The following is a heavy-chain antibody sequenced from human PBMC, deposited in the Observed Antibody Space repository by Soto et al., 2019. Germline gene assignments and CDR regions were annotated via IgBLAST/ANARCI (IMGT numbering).Heavy chain of an antibody. D-gene: IGHD6-13*01. CDR3: AKGWGSSSWYNFDY. Sequence: PGGSLRLSCAASGFTFSSYAMSWVRQAPGKGLEWVSGISGSGGSTYYADSVKGRFTISRDNSKNTLYLQMNSLRAEDTAVYYCAKGWGSSSWYNFDYWGQGTLVTVSS. CDR2: ISGSGGST. CDR1: GFTFSSYA. J-gene: IGHJ4*02. V-gene: IGHV3-23*01.